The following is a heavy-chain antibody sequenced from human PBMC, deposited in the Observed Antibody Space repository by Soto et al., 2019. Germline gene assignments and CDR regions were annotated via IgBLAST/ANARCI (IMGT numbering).Heavy chain of an antibody. CDR3: ARGRNYYDSSGYYQHYYYYGMDV. D-gene: IGHD3-22*01. CDR2: IYYSGST. J-gene: IGHJ6*02. CDR1: GGSISSYY. Sequence: PSETLSLTCTVSGGSISSYYWSWIRQPPGKGLEWIGYIYYSGSTNYNPSLKSRVTISVDTSKNQFSLKLSSVTAADTAVYYCARGRNYYDSSGYYQHYYYYGMDVWGQGTTVTVSS. V-gene: IGHV4-59*12.